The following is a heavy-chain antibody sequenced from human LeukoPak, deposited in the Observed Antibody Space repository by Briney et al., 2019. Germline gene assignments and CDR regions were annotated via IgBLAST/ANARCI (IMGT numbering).Heavy chain of an antibody. CDR1: GGTFSSYA. V-gene: IGHV1-69*13. J-gene: IGHJ6*03. CDR3: ARAPTPTVVGYNYYYYYMDV. CDR2: IIPIFGTA. Sequence: SVNVSCKASGGTFSSYAISWVRQAPGQGLEWMGGIIPIFGTANYAQKFQGRVTITADESTSTAYMELSSLRSEDTAVYYCARAPTPTVVGYNYYYYYMDVWGKGTTVTVSS. D-gene: IGHD4-23*01.